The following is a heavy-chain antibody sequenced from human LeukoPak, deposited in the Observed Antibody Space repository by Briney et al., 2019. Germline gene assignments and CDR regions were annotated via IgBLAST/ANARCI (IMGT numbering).Heavy chain of an antibody. CDR1: GFTFSSYW. CDR2: INTDGSST. J-gene: IGHJ3*02. Sequence: GGSLRLSCAASGFTFSSYWMHWVRQAPGKGLVWVSRINTDGSSTSYADSVKGRFTISRDNAKNTLYLQMNSLRAEDTAVYYCSLAGQGAFDIWGQGTMVTVSS. CDR3: SLAGQGAFDI. V-gene: IGHV3-74*01. D-gene: IGHD1-14*01.